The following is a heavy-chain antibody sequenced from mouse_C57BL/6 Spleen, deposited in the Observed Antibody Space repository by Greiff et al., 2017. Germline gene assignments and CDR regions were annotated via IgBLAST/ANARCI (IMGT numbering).Heavy chain of an antibody. D-gene: IGHD2-3*01. J-gene: IGHJ1*03. CDR2: IYPGSGST. CDR3: AMDGYYASDDVDV. CDR1: GYTFTSYW. Sequence: QVQLQQPGAELVKPGASVKMSCKASGYTFTSYWITWVKQRPGQGLEWIGEIYPGSGSTNYNEKFKSKATLTVDPSSSTAYMQLSSLTSEDSAVYYCAMDGYYASDDVDVWGTATTVTVSS. V-gene: IGHV1-55*01.